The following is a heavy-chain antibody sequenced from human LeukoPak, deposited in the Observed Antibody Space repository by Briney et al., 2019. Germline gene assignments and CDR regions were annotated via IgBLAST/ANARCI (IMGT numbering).Heavy chain of an antibody. D-gene: IGHD1-14*01. V-gene: IGHV4-39*07. Sequence: PSETLSLTCTVSGGSIKSNSHYWGWIRQPPGKGLEWIGMIYYSGTAYYKPSLKSRVTISVDTSKNQFSLRVNSVTAADTAVYYCVRDSMTETPDMDVWGKGTTVTVSS. CDR2: IYYSGTA. CDR1: GGSIKSNSHY. CDR3: VRDSMTETPDMDV. J-gene: IGHJ6*03.